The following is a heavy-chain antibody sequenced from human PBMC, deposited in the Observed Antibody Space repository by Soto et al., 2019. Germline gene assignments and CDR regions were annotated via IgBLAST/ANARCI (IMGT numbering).Heavy chain of an antibody. Sequence: GGSLRLSCAASGFTFSSYGMHWVRQAPGKGLEWVAVIWYDGSNKYYADSVKGRFTTSRDNSKNTLYLQMNSLRAEDTAVYYCASLHDYYDSSGHDAFDIWGQGTMVTVSS. CDR3: ASLHDYYDSSGHDAFDI. D-gene: IGHD3-22*01. CDR2: IWYDGSNK. CDR1: GFTFSSYG. J-gene: IGHJ3*02. V-gene: IGHV3-33*01.